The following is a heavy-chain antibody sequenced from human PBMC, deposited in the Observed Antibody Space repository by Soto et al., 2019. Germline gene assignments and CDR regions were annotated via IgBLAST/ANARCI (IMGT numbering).Heavy chain of an antibody. CDR1: GFTFSDFH. V-gene: IGHV3-11*01. CDR2: ITSGSTI. D-gene: IGHD2-8*01. CDR3: ARGGETKTGIQH. J-gene: IGHJ1*01. Sequence: QVQLVESGGGLVKPGGSLRLSCAAPGFTFSDFHMSWIRQAPGKGLEWVSYITSGSTIYYADSVKGRFTISRDNAKNSLYLQMNSLRAEDTAVYYCARGGETKTGIQHWGQGTLVTVSS.